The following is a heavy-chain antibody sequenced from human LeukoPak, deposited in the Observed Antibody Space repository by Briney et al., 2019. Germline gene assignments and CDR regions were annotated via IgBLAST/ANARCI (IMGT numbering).Heavy chain of an antibody. J-gene: IGHJ4*02. CDR2: ISGSGDST. CDR3: AKVRREIYYVISGQSDY. CDR1: GFTFSSYA. V-gene: IGHV3-23*01. Sequence: GGSLRLSCVASGFTFSSYAMSWVRQAPGKGLEWVSVISGSGDSTYYADSVKGRFTISRDNSKNTLYLQMNSLRAEDTAIFCCAKVRREIYYVISGQSDYWGQGTLVTVSS. D-gene: IGHD3-22*01.